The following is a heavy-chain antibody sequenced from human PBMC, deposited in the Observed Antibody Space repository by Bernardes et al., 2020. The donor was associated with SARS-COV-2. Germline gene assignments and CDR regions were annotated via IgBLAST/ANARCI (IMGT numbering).Heavy chain of an antibody. J-gene: IGHJ4*02. Sequence: GGSLRLSCAASGFTFSSYGMHWVRQAPGKGLEWVAVIWYDGSNKYYADSVKGRFTISRDNSKNTLYLPMNSLRAEDTAVYYCAREFNYYDSSGYDGWGQGTLVTVSS. CDR1: GFTFSSYG. CDR3: AREFNYYDSSGYDG. V-gene: IGHV3-33*01. D-gene: IGHD3-22*01. CDR2: IWYDGSNK.